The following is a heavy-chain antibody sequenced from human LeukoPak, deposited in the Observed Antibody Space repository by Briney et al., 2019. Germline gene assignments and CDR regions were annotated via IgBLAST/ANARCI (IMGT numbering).Heavy chain of an antibody. CDR2: INPNSGGT. D-gene: IGHD5-18*01. J-gene: IGHJ4*02. CDR1: GYTFTSYY. V-gene: IGHV1-2*02. Sequence: EASVTVSCKASGYTFTSYYMHWVRQAPGQGLEWMGWINPNSGGTNYAQKFQGRVTMTRDTSISTAYMELSRLRSDDTAVYYCARDLGYSYGFDYWGQGTLVTVSS. CDR3: ARDLGYSYGFDY.